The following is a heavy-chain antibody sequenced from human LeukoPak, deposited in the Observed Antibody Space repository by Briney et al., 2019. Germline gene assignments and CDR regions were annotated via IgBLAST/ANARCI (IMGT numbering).Heavy chain of an antibody. Sequence: SVNLSCKAAGRTFCSYAISWVRRTPGQGHELMRRIIPILGIANYAQKFQSRVTITADKATSTAHMKLSSLRAEDTAGYYCGIATNSRSYSDYWGQRTRVTVST. CDR3: GIATNSRSYSDY. CDR1: GRTFCSYA. V-gene: IGHV1-69*04. J-gene: IGHJ4*02. CDR2: IIPILGIA. D-gene: IGHD2/OR15-2a*01.